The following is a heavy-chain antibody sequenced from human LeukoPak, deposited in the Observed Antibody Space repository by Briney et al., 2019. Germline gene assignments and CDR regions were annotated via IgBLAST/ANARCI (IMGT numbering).Heavy chain of an antibody. V-gene: IGHV3-23*01. D-gene: IGHD5-18*01. CDR2: ISDNEGTT. Sequence: GGSLRLSCAASGFTFNYYAMSRVRQAPGKGLEWVSGISDNEGTTYYTDSVKGRFTISRDNTKNTVYLQMNNLRADDTAVYFCARHDSFIPYWGQGTLVTVSS. J-gene: IGHJ4*02. CDR1: GFTFNYYA. CDR3: ARHDSFIPY.